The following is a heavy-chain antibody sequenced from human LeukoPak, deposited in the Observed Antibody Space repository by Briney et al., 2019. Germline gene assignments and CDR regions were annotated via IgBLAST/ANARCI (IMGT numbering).Heavy chain of an antibody. CDR1: GGSFSGYY. J-gene: IGHJ4*02. Sequence: PSETLSLTCAVYGGSFSGYYWSWIRQPPGKGLEWIGEINHSGSTNYNPSLKSRVTISVDTSKNQFSLKLSSVTAADTAVYYCARQNYYGSGSYYKNWGQGTLVTVSS. V-gene: IGHV4-34*01. D-gene: IGHD3-10*01. CDR3: ARQNYYGSGSYYKN. CDR2: INHSGST.